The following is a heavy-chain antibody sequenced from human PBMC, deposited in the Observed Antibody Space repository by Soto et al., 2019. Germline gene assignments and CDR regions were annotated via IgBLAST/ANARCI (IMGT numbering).Heavy chain of an antibody. CDR2: ISWNSASI. V-gene: IGHV3-9*01. J-gene: IGHJ4*02. CDR1: GFTFDDYA. Sequence: GGSLRLSCAASGFTFDDYAMHWVRQVPGKGLEWVSGISWNSASIGYADSVKGRFTISRDDAKSEVYLQMNNLRAEDTAVYYCARGGLEPFDYWGQGALVTVSS. CDR3: ARGGLEPFDY. D-gene: IGHD1-1*01.